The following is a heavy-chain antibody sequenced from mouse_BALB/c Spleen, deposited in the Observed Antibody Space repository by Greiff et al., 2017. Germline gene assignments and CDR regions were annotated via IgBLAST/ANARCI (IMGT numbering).Heavy chain of an antibody. CDR1: GFSLTSYG. CDR3: ARDRAGNYDWFAY. J-gene: IGHJ3*01. V-gene: IGHV2-9*02. D-gene: IGHD2-1*01. CDR2: IWAGGST. Sequence: VQLQESGPGLVAPSQSLSITCTVSGFSLTSYGVHWVRQPPGKGLEWLGVIWAGGSTNYNSALMSRLSISKDNSKSQVFLKMNSLQTDDTAMYCCARDRAGNYDWFAYWGQGTLVTVSA.